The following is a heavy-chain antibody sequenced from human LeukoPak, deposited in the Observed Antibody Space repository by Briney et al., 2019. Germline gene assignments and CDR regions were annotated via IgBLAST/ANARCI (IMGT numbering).Heavy chain of an antibody. CDR2: ISGSGDTT. V-gene: IGHV3-23*01. Sequence: GGSLRLSCVASGFTFSSDAMTWVRQAPGKGLDWVSVISGSGDTTYYADSVKGRFTISRDNSKNTLYLQMNSLRAEDTAVYYCAKESPVFDYWGQGTLVTVSS. J-gene: IGHJ4*02. CDR3: AKESPVFDY. CDR1: GFTFSSDA.